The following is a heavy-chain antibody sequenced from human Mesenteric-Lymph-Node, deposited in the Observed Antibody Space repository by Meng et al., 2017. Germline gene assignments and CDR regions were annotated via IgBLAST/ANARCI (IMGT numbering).Heavy chain of an antibody. CDR3: AKIGSNHQFDL. D-gene: IGHD4-11*01. Sequence: QVQLVQSGAELQTPGASVKVSCKASGYTFTVYYMHWVRQAPGQGLEWMGRINPHTGGINYAQEFQGRVAMTRDTSISTAYMELSRLRTDDTAVYYCAKIGSNHQFDLWGQGTLVTVSS. J-gene: IGHJ4*02. CDR1: GYTFTVYY. CDR2: INPHTGGI. V-gene: IGHV1-2*06.